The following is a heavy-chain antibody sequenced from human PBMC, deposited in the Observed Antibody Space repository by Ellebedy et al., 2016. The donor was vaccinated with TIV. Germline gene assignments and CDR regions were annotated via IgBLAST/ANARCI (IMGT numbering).Heavy chain of an antibody. CDR1: GFTVSTYY. CDR2: VNQSGRT. Sequence: ESLKISCAVSGFTVSTYYMNWVRQPPGKGLEWIGEVNQSGRTNYHPSLKSRVTISVDRSKNQFSLRLSSVTAADTAVYYCAEGRSGWYYFDYWGQGTLVTVFS. CDR3: AEGRSGWYYFDY. J-gene: IGHJ4*02. V-gene: IGHV4-34*08. D-gene: IGHD6-19*01.